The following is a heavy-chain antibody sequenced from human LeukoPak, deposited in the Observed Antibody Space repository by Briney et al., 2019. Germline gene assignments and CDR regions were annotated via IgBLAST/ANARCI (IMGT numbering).Heavy chain of an antibody. V-gene: IGHV4-39*01. J-gene: IGHJ4*02. CDR1: GASIDTRTYF. CDR3: ARSPGGGFVLVVGATRLFDY. CDR2: FFKNEGT. Sequence: PSETLSLTCTVSGASIDTRTYFWGWIRQPPGKGLEWIGSFFKNEGTNYNPPLKSRVTISVDTSKNQFSLKLSSVTAADTAVYFCARSPGGGFVLVVGATRLFDYWGQGTLVTVSS. D-gene: IGHD2-15*01.